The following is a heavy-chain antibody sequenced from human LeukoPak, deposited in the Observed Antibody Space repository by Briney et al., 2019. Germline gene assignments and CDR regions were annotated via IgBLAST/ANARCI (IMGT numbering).Heavy chain of an antibody. V-gene: IGHV4-39*07. CDR1: GGSISSSSYY. D-gene: IGHD1-26*01. Sequence: SETLSLTCTVSGGSISSSSYYWGWIRQPPGKGLEWIGSIYYSGSTYYNPSLKSRVTISVDTSKNQFSLKLSSVTAADTAVYYCARVVPGIVGALDYWGQGTLVTVSS. J-gene: IGHJ4*02. CDR3: ARVVPGIVGALDY. CDR2: IYYSGST.